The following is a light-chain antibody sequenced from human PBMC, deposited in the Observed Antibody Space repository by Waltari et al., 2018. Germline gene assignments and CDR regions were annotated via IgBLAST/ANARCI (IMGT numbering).Light chain of an antibody. V-gene: IGKV1-5*03. Sequence: DIQMTQSPSTLSASVGDRVIISCWASQSISTWLAWYQQKPGKVPKLRISKASTLETGVPSRFSGSGSGTAFTLTISSLQPDDFATYYCQQYNGLSYTFGQGTKLEIK. J-gene: IGKJ2*01. CDR2: KAS. CDR3: QQYNGLSYT. CDR1: QSISTW.